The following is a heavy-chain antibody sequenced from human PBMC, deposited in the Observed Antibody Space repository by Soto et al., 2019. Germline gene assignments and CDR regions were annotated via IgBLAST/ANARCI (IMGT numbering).Heavy chain of an antibody. CDR1: GYTFISYY. J-gene: IGHJ4*02. V-gene: IGHV1-46*01. Sequence: QVPLVQSGAEVKKPGASVKVSCRASGYTFISYYIHWVRQAPGQGLEWMGLINPSDAYTDYAQKFQGRVTLTRDTSTSIVYMELRSLRSEDTAIYYCARDHVDTPMTNFDYWGQGTLVTVSS. CDR2: INPSDAYT. D-gene: IGHD5-18*01. CDR3: ARDHVDTPMTNFDY.